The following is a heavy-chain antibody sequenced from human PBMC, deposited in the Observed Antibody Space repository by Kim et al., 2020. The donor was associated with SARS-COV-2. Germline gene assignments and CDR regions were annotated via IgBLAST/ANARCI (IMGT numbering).Heavy chain of an antibody. CDR1: GGSFSGYY. D-gene: IGHD6-6*01. Sequence: SETLSLTCAVYGGSFSGYYWSWIRQPPGKGLEWIGEINHSGSTNYNPSLKSRVTISVDTSKNQFSLKLSSVTAADTAVYYCARAPTFGSSPTPYYMDVWGKGTTVTVSS. CDR3: ARAPTFGSSPTPYYMDV. V-gene: IGHV4-34*01. CDR2: INHSGST. J-gene: IGHJ6*03.